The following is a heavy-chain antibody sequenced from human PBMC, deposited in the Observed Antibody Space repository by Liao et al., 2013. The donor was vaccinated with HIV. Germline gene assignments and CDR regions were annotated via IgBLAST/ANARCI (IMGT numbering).Heavy chain of an antibody. D-gene: IGHD1-26*01. CDR2: IYTSGST. CDR1: GGSISSGSYY. J-gene: IGHJ6*03. V-gene: IGHV4-61*02. Sequence: QVQLQESGPGLVKPSQTLSLTCTVSGGSISSGSYYWSWIRQPAGKGLEWIGRIYTSGSTNYNPSLKSRVTISVDTSKNQFSLKLSSVTAADTAVYYCASAPGGSYRKPNYYYYYYMDVWGKGTTVTVSS. CDR3: ASAPGGSYRKPNYYYYYYMDV.